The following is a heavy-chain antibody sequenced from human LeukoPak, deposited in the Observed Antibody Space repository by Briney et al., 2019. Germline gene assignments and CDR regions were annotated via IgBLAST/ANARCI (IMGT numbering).Heavy chain of an antibody. CDR2: VYMGGTT. CDR3: ARGLLRDGYTYTYSFDY. Sequence: PGGSLRLSCAASGFTVSTNYMNRVRQAPGKGLEWVSVVYMGGTTYYADSVKGRFTISRDSTKNTIYLQMNNLRAEDTAVYYCARGLLRDGYTYTYSFDYWGQGALVTVPS. J-gene: IGHJ4*02. D-gene: IGHD5-18*01. CDR1: GFTVSTNY. V-gene: IGHV3-66*01.